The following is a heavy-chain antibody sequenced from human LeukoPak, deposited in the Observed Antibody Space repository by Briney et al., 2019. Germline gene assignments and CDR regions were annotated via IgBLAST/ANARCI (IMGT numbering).Heavy chain of an antibody. CDR1: GYTFTGYY. D-gene: IGHD3-3*01. Sequence: ASVKLSCTASGYTFTGYYMYWVRQAPGHGLEWMGRINPNASGTNYSQTFQGRVTMSRDTSISTAYMELSRMRSDDTAVDYCARDSADFWSYYYYYMDVWGKGTTVTVSS. CDR2: INPNASGT. V-gene: IGHV1-2*06. J-gene: IGHJ6*03. CDR3: ARDSADFWSYYYYYMDV.